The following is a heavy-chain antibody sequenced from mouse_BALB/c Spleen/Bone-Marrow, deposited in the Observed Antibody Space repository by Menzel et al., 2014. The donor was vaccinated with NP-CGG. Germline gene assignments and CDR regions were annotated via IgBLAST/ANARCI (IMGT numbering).Heavy chain of an antibody. D-gene: IGHD1-1*01. CDR3: ARDENYDIYWYFDV. CDR2: IRNKANGYTA. CDR1: GFTFTDYY. Sequence: EVQGVESGGGLAQPGGSLRLSCATSGFTFTDYYMSWVRQTPGKALEWLGFIRNKANGYTADYSVSVKGRFTISRDNSQNILYLQMNTLRAEDSATYYCARDENYDIYWYFDVWGAGTTVAVSS. J-gene: IGHJ1*01. V-gene: IGHV7-3*02.